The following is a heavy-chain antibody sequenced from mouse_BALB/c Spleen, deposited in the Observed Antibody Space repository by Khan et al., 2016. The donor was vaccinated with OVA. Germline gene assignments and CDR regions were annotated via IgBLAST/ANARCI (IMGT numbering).Heavy chain of an antibody. V-gene: IGHV1S81*02. CDR1: GYTFTSYY. CDR2: INPSNGGT. J-gene: IGHJ3*01. CDR3: TRSEYDRAGFAY. Sequence: QVQLKQSGAELVKPGASVKLSCKASGYTFTSYYMYWVKQRPGQGLEWIGEINPSNGGTNFNEKFKSKATLTVDKSSSTAYMQLSSLTSEDSAVYYCTRSEYDRAGFAYWGQGTLVTVSA. D-gene: IGHD2-14*01.